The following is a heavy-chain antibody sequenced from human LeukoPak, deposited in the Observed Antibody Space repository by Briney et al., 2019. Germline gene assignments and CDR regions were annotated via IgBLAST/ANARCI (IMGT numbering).Heavy chain of an antibody. CDR2: IYYSGST. J-gene: IGHJ4*02. V-gene: IGHV4-39*01. Sequence: PSGTLSLTCTVSGGSISSSSYYWGWIRQPPGKGREWIGSIYYSGSTYYNPSLKSRVTISVDTSKNQFSLKLSSVTAADTAVYYCAIRGAEWELPYFDYWGQGTPVTVSS. D-gene: IGHD1-26*01. CDR3: AIRGAEWELPYFDY. CDR1: GGSISSSSYY.